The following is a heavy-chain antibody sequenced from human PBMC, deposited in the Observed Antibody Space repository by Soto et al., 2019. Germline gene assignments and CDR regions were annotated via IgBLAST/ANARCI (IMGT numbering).Heavy chain of an antibody. Sequence: KQSQTLSLTCTVSGGSISSYYWSWIRQPPGKGLEWIGYIYYSGSTNYNPSLKSRVTISVDTSKNQFSLKLSSVTAADTAVYYCAISSYRYSYGHVSFDYWGQGTLVTVSS. V-gene: IGHV4-59*01. D-gene: IGHD5-18*01. CDR1: GGSISSYY. CDR2: IYYSGST. CDR3: AISSYRYSYGHVSFDY. J-gene: IGHJ4*02.